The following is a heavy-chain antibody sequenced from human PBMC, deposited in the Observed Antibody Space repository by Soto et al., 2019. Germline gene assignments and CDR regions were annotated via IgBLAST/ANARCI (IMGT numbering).Heavy chain of an antibody. CDR2: ISGSGGST. J-gene: IGHJ6*02. D-gene: IGHD6-19*01. CDR1: GFTFSSYA. Sequence: PGGSLRLSCAASGFTFSSYAMSWVRQAPGKGLEWVSAISGSGGSTYYADSVKGRFTISRDNSKNTLYLQMNSLRAEDTAVYYCAKDLRGVAGNYYYYYGMDVWGQGTTVTVSS. CDR3: AKDLRGVAGNYYYYYGMDV. V-gene: IGHV3-23*01.